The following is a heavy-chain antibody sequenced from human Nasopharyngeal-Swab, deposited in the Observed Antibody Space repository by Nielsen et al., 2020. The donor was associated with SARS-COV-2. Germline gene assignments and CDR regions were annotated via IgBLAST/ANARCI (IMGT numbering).Heavy chain of an antibody. D-gene: IGHD3-10*01. CDR2: ISASGGSI. J-gene: IGHJ3*02. CDR1: GFTFNIYA. CDR3: AKDDVVRGDAFDI. V-gene: IGHV3-23*01. Sequence: GESLKISCIASGFTFNIYAMAWVRRTPGRGLQWVSGISASGGSIYYTDSVKGRFAVSRDNSGNTLYLQMHSLRVEDTALYYCAKDDVVRGDAFDIWGQGTMVTVSS.